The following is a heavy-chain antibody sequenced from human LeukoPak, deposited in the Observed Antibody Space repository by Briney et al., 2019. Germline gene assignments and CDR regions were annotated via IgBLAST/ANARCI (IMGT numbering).Heavy chain of an antibody. D-gene: IGHD6-13*01. J-gene: IGHJ4*02. CDR2: ISSGSSYT. CDR3: ASRGDSSTWYRNDY. V-gene: IGHV3-11*03. CDR1: GFTFSDYY. Sequence: GGSLRLSCAASGFTFSDYYMSWIRQAPGKGLEWISYISSGSSYTDYADSVKGRFTISRDNAKNSLYLQRNSLRAEDTAVYYCASRGDSSTWYRNDYWGQGTLVTVSS.